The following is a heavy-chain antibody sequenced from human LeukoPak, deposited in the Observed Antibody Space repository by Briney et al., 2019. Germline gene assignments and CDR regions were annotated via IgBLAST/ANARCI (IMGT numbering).Heavy chain of an antibody. CDR1: GGSFSGYY. J-gene: IGHJ5*02. V-gene: IGHV4-34*01. Sequence: MSSETLSLTCAVYGGSFSGYYWSWIRQPPGKGLEWIGEINHSGSTNYNPSLKSRVTISVDTSKNRFSLKLSSVTAADTAVYYCARGWWFHWFDPWGQGTLVTVSS. CDR3: ARGWWFHWFDP. D-gene: IGHD2-8*02. CDR2: INHSGST.